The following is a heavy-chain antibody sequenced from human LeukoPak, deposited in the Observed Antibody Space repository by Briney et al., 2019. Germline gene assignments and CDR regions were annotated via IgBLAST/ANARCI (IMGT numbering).Heavy chain of an antibody. CDR2: ISYDGSNK. CDR3: ASSGTDTTTVVTQVDY. D-gene: IGHD4-23*01. J-gene: IGHJ4*02. CDR1: GFTFSSYG. V-gene: IGHV3-30*03. Sequence: TGGSLRLSCAASGFTFSSYGMHWVRQAPGKGLEWVAVISYDGSNKYYADSVKGRFTISRDNSKNTLYLQMNSLRAEDTAVYYCASSGTDTTTVVTQVDYWGQGTLVTVSS.